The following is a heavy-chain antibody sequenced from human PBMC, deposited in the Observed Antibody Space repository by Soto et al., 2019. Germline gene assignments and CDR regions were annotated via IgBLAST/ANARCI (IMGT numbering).Heavy chain of an antibody. CDR2: INSDGSRT. V-gene: IGHV3-74*01. CDR1: GFSFNNYW. Sequence: GGSLRLSCAASGFSFNNYWMHWVRQAPGKGLVWVSRINSDGSRTTYADSVKGRFTISRDNAKNMLHLQMNSLRAEDTAVYYCARALTYYYDIDYWGQGTLVTVSS. CDR3: ARALTYYYDIDY. D-gene: IGHD3-22*01. J-gene: IGHJ4*02.